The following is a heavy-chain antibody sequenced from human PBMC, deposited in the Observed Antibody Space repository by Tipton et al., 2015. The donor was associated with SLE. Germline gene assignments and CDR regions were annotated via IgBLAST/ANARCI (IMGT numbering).Heavy chain of an antibody. Sequence: TLSLTCTVSGGSISSSSYYWGWIRQPPGKGLEWIGSIYYSGSTYYNPSLKSRVTISVDTSKNHFSLNLSSVTAADTAVYYCARVGLVAPAAISSGVDYWGQGTLVTVSS. D-gene: IGHD2-2*02. CDR3: ARVGLVAPAAISSGVDY. V-gene: IGHV4-39*07. J-gene: IGHJ4*02. CDR1: GGSISSSSYY. CDR2: IYYSGST.